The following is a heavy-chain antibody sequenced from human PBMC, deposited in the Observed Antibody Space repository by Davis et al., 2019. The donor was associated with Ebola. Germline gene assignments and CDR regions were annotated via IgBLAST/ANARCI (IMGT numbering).Heavy chain of an antibody. Sequence: GESLKISCAASGFTFSSYEMNWVRQAPGKGLEWVSYISSSGSTIYYADSVKGRFTISRDNAKNSLYLQMNSLRAEDTAVYYCASFPYCSGGSCYGMDVWGQGTTVTVSS. CDR1: GFTFSSYE. D-gene: IGHD2-15*01. J-gene: IGHJ6*02. CDR3: ASFPYCSGGSCYGMDV. V-gene: IGHV3-48*03. CDR2: ISSSGSTI.